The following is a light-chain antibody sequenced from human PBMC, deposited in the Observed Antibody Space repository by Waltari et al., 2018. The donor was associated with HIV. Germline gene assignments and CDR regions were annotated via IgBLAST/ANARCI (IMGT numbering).Light chain of an antibody. Sequence: QSVLTQPPSASGTPGQRVTISCSGSSSNIGRNYVYWYQQLPGTAPKLLIYMKNQRPSGVPDRFSGSKSGTSASLAISGLRSEDEADYYCAAWDASLSAWVFGGGTKLTVL. J-gene: IGLJ3*02. CDR1: SSNIGRNY. CDR2: MKN. CDR3: AAWDASLSAWV. V-gene: IGLV1-47*01.